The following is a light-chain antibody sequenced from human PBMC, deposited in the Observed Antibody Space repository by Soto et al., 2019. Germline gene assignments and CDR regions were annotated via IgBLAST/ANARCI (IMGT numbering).Light chain of an antibody. J-gene: IGKJ1*01. V-gene: IGKV2-28*01. CDR3: MQAVQPPWT. Sequence: DIVMTQSPLSLPVTPGEAASISCRSSQSVLNSDGYNRMDWYLQKPGRSPQLLIYLGSNRASGVPARFSGSGSGTDFTLTISRVEAEDVGVYYCMQAVQPPWTFGQGTKVEIQ. CDR1: QSVLNSDGYNR. CDR2: LGS.